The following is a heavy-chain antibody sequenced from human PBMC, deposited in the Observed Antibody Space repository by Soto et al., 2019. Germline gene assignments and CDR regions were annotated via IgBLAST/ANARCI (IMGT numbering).Heavy chain of an antibody. CDR3: ARAFSGSYPNFDY. V-gene: IGHV3-30*03. J-gene: IGHJ4*02. CDR1: GFTFSNAW. Sequence: VQLVESGGGLVKPGGSLRLSCAASGFTFSNAWMNWVRQAPGKGLEWVAVITYDGANGYYADSVRGRFAISRDNSKSTLFLQMNSLRPEDTAVYYCARAFSGSYPNFDYWGQGTLVTVSS. D-gene: IGHD1-26*01. CDR2: ITYDGANG.